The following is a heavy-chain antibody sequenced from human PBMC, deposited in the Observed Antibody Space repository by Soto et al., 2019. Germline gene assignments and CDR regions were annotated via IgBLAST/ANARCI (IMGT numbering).Heavy chain of an antibody. D-gene: IGHD6-13*01. Sequence: ETLSLTCTVSGGSISSYYWSWIRQPPGKGLEWIGEVYRTGSTNYNPSLESRLTISVDKSKSQFSLKLTSVTAADTAVYYCARARATIAAAAIFDCWGQGTLVTVSS. V-gene: IGHV4-59*12. J-gene: IGHJ4*02. CDR2: VYRTGST. CDR3: ARARATIAAAAIFDC. CDR1: GGSISSYY.